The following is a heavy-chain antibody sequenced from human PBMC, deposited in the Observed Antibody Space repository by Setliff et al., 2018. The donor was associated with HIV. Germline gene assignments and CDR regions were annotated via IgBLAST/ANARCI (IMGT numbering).Heavy chain of an antibody. J-gene: IGHJ4*02. D-gene: IGHD3-16*01. CDR2: VYYTGTT. Sequence: RLPETLSLTCTVSGASMSGHYWSWLRQPPGKTLEWIGYVYYTGTTNYNPSLQSRVTISLDTSKSQFSLKLTSATAADTAVYYCATYPRPPYDFEYWGQGNLVTVSS. V-gene: IGHV4-59*11. CDR1: GASMSGHY. CDR3: ATYPRPPYDFEY.